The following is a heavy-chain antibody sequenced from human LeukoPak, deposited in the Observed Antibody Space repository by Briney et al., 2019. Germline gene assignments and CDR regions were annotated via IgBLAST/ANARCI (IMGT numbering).Heavy chain of an antibody. D-gene: IGHD2-2*01. CDR3: ARSDRRQYPRDY. CDR1: GYTFTSYD. Sequence: ASVKVSCKASGYTFTSYDINWVRQATGQGLEWMGWISAYNGNTNYAQKLQGRVTMTTDTSTSTAYMELRSLRSDDTAVYYCARSDRRQYPRDYWGQGTLVTVSS. V-gene: IGHV1-18*01. J-gene: IGHJ4*02. CDR2: ISAYNGNT.